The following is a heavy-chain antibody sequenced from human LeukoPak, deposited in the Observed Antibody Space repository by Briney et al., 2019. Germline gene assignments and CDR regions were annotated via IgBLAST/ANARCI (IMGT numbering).Heavy chain of an antibody. J-gene: IGHJ4*02. CDR2: IFYSGST. CDR1: GGSVSSSSYY. Sequence: SETLSLTCTVSGGSVSSSSYYWGWIRQPPGKGLEWIGNIFYSGSTYYSPSLKSRLTLSVDTSKNQFSLKLSSVTAADTAVYYCARDSSIDYGSGFVYDYWGQGTLVTVSS. CDR3: ARDSSIDYGSGFVYDY. D-gene: IGHD3-10*01. V-gene: IGHV4-39*07.